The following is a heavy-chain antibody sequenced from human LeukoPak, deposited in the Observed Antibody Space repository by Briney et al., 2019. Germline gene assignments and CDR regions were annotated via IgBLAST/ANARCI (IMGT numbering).Heavy chain of an antibody. J-gene: IGHJ4*02. D-gene: IGHD3-10*01. CDR3: ARGSPLYYYGSGSYPPGAVDY. V-gene: IGHV1-18*01. Sequence: ASVKVSCKASGYTFTSYGISWVRQAPGQGLEWMGWISAYNGNTNYAQKFQGRVTMTRDTSISTAYMELSRLRSDDTAVYYCARGSPLYYYGSGSYPPGAVDYWGQGTLVTVSS. CDR2: ISAYNGNT. CDR1: GYTFTSYG.